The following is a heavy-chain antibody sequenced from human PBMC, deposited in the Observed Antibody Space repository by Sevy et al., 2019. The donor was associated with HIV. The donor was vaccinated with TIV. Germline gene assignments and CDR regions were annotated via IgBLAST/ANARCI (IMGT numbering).Heavy chain of an antibody. Sequence: GGSLRLSCAASGFTFSPYSMNWVRQAPGKGLEWVSSISSSSYIYYADPVKGRFIISRDNAKNSLYLQMNSLRAEDTAVYYCAREGGHINIFGVVPRDAMDVWGQGTTVTVSS. J-gene: IGHJ6*02. D-gene: IGHD3-3*02. CDR3: AREGGHINIFGVVPRDAMDV. CDR1: GFTFSPYS. CDR2: ISSSSYI. V-gene: IGHV3-21*01.